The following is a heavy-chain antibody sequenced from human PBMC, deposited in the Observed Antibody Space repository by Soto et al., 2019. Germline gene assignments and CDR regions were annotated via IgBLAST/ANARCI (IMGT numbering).Heavy chain of an antibody. CDR3: ARSRVSTPRLEDPFDI. Sequence: GESLQISCTGSGYSFTTYWLAWVRQMPGKGLEYMGIIYPGDSDSRYSPAFQGQVTISADKSINTAYLQWTSLKASDTAIYYCARSRVSTPRLEDPFDIWGQGTRVTVSS. CDR2: IYPGDSDS. J-gene: IGHJ3*02. V-gene: IGHV5-51*01. CDR1: GYSFTTYW. D-gene: IGHD5-12*01.